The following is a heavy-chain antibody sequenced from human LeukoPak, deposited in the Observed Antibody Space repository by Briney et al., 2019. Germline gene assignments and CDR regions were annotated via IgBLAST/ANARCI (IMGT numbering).Heavy chain of an antibody. CDR3: ASQDYTENYFDY. V-gene: IGHV4-4*02. J-gene: IGHJ4*02. Sequence: SGTLSLTCAVSGGSFSSSNWWSWVRQPPGKGLEWIGEIYHSGSTNYNPSLKSRVTISEDKSNNQFSLKLSSVTAADTAVYYCASQDYTENYFDYWGQGTLVTVSS. CDR1: GGSFSSSNW. CDR2: IYHSGST. D-gene: IGHD3-3*01.